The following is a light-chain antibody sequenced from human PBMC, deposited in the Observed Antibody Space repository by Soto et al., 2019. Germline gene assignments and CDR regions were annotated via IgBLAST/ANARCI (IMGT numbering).Light chain of an antibody. J-gene: IGKJ1*01. CDR3: QQFKDYVWT. CDR2: DAS. CDR1: QSISSY. Sequence: IQMTQSPSSLSASVGDRVTITCRASQSISSYLNWYQQKPGRAPSLIIYDASTLERGVPSRFSGSGSGTEFTLIISNLQPDDFATYYCQQFKDYVWTFGKGTKVDIK. V-gene: IGKV1D-13*01.